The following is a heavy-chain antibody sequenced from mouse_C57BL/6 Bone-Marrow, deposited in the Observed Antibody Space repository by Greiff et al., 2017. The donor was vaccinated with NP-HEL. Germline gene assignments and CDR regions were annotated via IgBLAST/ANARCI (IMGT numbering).Heavy chain of an antibody. CDR3: ARHGGSNSFDY. CDR2: ISNGGGST. J-gene: IGHJ2*01. V-gene: IGHV5-12*01. Sequence: EVMLVESGGGLVQPGGSLKLSCAASGFTFSDYYMYWVRQTPEKRLEWVAYISNGGGSTYYPDTGKGRFTISRDNAKNTLYLQRSRLKSEDTAMYYCARHGGSNSFDYWGQGTTLTVSS. CDR1: GFTFSDYY.